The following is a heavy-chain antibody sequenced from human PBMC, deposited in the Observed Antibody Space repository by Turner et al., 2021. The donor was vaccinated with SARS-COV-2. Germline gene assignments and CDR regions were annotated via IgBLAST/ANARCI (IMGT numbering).Heavy chain of an antibody. Sequence: QLQLQESGPGLVKPSETLSLTCTVSGGSISSSSYYWGWIRQPPGKGLEWIGNMYYSGSTYYNPSLKSRVTISVDTSKNQFSLKLSSVTATDTAVYYCARRLVVQGTDDYSYYYGMDVWGQGTTVTVSS. V-gene: IGHV4-39*01. D-gene: IGHD3-22*01. CDR1: GGSISSSSYY. J-gene: IGHJ6*02. CDR3: ARRLVVQGTDDYSYYYGMDV. CDR2: MYYSGST.